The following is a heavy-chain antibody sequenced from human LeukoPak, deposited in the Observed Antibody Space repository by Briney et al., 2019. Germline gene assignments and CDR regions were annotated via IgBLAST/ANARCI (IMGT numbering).Heavy chain of an antibody. J-gene: IGHJ4*02. CDR2: IRYDGSNK. V-gene: IGHV3-30*02. CDR1: GFTFSSYD. CDR3: AKDQAAAVLLLLPGRFDY. Sequence: GGSLRLSCAASGFTFSSYDIHWVRQAPGKGLEWVAFIRYDGSNKYHADSVRGRFTISRDNSKNTLYLQMNTLRAEDTATYYCAKDQAAAVLLLLPGRFDYWGQGTLVTVSS. D-gene: IGHD3-22*01.